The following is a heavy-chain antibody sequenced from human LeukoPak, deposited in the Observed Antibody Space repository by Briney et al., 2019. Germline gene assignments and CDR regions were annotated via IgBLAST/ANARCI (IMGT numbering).Heavy chain of an antibody. J-gene: IGHJ3*02. CDR2: INPSGGST. V-gene: IGHV1-46*01. Sequence: ASVKVSCKASGYTFTSYYMHWVRRAPGQGLEWMGIINPSGGSTSYAQNFQGRVTMTRDTSTSTVYMELSSLRSEDTAVYYCVRVRDGYNDAYDIWGQGTMVTVPS. CDR3: VRVRDGYNDAYDI. CDR1: GYTFTSYY. D-gene: IGHD5-24*01.